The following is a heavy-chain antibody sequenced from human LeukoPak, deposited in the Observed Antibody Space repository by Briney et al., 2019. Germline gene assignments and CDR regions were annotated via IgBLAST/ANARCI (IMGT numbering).Heavy chain of an antibody. CDR2: NTGSGGTT. V-gene: IGHV3-23*01. J-gene: IGHJ4*02. Sequence: GSLRLSCAASGLTFSNYVMNWVRQAPGKGREWGSSNTGSGGTTNYADSVKGRFTIPRDNSKNTLYPQMNSLRAEDTAIYYCAKDGPDWGSYFDCWGQGTLVTVSS. D-gene: IGHD7-27*01. CDR3: AKDGPDWGSYFDC. CDR1: GLTFSNYV.